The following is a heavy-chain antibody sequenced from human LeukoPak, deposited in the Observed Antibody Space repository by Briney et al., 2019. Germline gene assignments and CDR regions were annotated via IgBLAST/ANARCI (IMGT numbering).Heavy chain of an antibody. V-gene: IGHV4-31*03. J-gene: IGHJ5*02. D-gene: IGHD3-22*01. CDR1: GGSISSGGYY. CDR2: IYYSGSA. Sequence: SQTLSLTCTVSGGSISSGGYYWSWIRQHPGKGLEWIGYIYYSGSAYYNPSLKSRVTISVDTSKNQFSLKLSSVTAADTAVYYCARGKTYYYDSSGPKGGNWFDPWGQGTLVTVSS. CDR3: ARGKTYYYDSSGPKGGNWFDP.